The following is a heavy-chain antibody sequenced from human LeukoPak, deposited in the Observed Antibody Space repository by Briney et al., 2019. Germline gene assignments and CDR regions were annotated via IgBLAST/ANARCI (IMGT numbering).Heavy chain of an antibody. CDR3: ARGSSSWYQILGDY. J-gene: IGHJ4*02. CDR1: GLTFSDAW. D-gene: IGHD6-13*01. Sequence: PGGSLRLSCVASGLTFSDAWMSWVRQAPGKGLEWVSYISSSGSTIYYADSVKGRFTISRDNAKNSLYLQMNSLRAEDTAVYYCARGSSSWYQILGDYWGQGTLVTVSS. CDR2: ISSSGSTI. V-gene: IGHV3-11*01.